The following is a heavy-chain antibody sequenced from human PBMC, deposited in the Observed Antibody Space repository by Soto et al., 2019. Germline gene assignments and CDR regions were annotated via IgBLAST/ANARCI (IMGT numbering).Heavy chain of an antibody. CDR2: ISGSGIST. CDR1: GFTFSSYA. Sequence: EVQLLESGGGLIQPGGSLRLSCEASGFTFSSYAMSWVRQAPGKGLEWVSGISGSGISTYHADSVKGRFTISRDNSKNTLYLQMNSLRAEDTAVYYCAKPTRELLNAFDIWGQGTMVTVSS. J-gene: IGHJ3*02. CDR3: AKPTRELLNAFDI. D-gene: IGHD1-26*01. V-gene: IGHV3-23*01.